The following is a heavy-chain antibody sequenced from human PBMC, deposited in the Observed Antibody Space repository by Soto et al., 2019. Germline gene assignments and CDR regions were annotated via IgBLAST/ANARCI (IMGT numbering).Heavy chain of an antibody. D-gene: IGHD3-22*01. CDR2: IIPILGIG. V-gene: IGHV1-69*02. J-gene: IGHJ1*01. Sequence: QVQLVQSGAEVKKPGSSVKVSCKASGGTFSSYTISWVRQAPGQGLEWMGRIIPILGIGNYAQKFQGRVTITADKSTSTAYMELSSLRSEDTAVYYCARTDSSGYQRGPGYFQHWGQGTLVTVSS. CDR3: ARTDSSGYQRGPGYFQH. CDR1: GGTFSSYT.